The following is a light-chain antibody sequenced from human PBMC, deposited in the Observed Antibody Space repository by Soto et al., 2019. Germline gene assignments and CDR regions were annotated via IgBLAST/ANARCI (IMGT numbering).Light chain of an antibody. V-gene: IGKV3-15*01. CDR3: QQYEKWLNT. Sequence: VVMTQSPATLSVSPGETISLSCRASQSLSGNLAWYLQKPDQAPRLLIYGASTRATGVPASFSGIGYGKQFTLHISGLQSEDFGVYYCQQYEKWLNTFGQGLRLDIK. J-gene: IGKJ5*01. CDR2: GAS. CDR1: QSLSGN.